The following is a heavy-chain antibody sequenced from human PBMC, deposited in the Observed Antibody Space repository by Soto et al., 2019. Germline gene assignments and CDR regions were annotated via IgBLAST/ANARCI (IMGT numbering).Heavy chain of an antibody. V-gene: IGHV1-18*01. CDR2: ISAYNGNP. CDR1: GYSFTTYG. Sequence: ASVKVSCKASGYSFTTYGITWVRQAPGQGLEWMGWISAYNGNPNYPQRLQGRVTMTTDTSTSTAYMELRSLRSDDTAVYYCAVLYSYNINPPPPSFDYGGRGPRVTVPS. D-gene: IGHD2-21*01. CDR3: AVLYSYNINPPPPSFDY. J-gene: IGHJ4*02.